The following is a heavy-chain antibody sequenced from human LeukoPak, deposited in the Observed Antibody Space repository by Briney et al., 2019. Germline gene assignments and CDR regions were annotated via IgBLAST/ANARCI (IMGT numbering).Heavy chain of an antibody. CDR1: GFTFSSYG. D-gene: IGHD1-14*01. J-gene: IGHJ4*02. CDR3: AKSLSSSGIIKAGLEY. Sequence: GGSLRLSCAASGFTFSSYGMSWVRQAPGKGLEWVSATSASGGSTYYADSVKGRFTISRDNSKNTLYLQMNSLRAEDTAAYHCAKSLSSSGIIKAGLEYWGQGMLVTVSS. CDR2: TSASGGST. V-gene: IGHV3-23*01.